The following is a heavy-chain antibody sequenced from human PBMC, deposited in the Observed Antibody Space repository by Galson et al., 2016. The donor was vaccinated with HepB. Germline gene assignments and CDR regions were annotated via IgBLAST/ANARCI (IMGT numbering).Heavy chain of an antibody. CDR1: GFTFYTSW. J-gene: IGHJ4*02. D-gene: IGHD3-22*01. Sequence: SLRLSCAASGFTFYTSWMSWVRQAPGKGLEWVGLVKSDTNGGPAEDAAPVQGRFTSSRADSKDTLHLQMNSLKTEDTAVYYCTTDMLGAANSGYYVDYWGQGTLVTVSS. V-gene: IGHV3-15*01. CDR2: VKSDTNGGPA. CDR3: TTDMLGAANSGYYVDY.